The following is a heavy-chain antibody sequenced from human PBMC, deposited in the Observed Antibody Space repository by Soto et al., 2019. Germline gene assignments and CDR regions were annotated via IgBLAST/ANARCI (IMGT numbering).Heavy chain of an antibody. CDR1: GGTFSSYA. CDR2: IIPIFGTA. D-gene: IGHD3-22*01. CDR3: ARAADSSGYYRPFDY. Sequence: QVQLVQSGAEVKKPGSSVKVSCKASGGTFSSYAISWVRQAPGQGLEWMGGIIPIFGTANYAQKLQGRVTITADESTSSAYLELSSLSSEDTAVYYCARAADSSGYYRPFDYWGQGTLVTVSS. V-gene: IGHV1-69*01. J-gene: IGHJ4*02.